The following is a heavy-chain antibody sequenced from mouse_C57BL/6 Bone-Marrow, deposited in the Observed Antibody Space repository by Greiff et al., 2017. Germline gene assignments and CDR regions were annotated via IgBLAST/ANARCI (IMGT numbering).Heavy chain of an antibody. Sequence: QVHVKQSGAELVRPGTSVKVSCKASGYAFTNYLIAWVKQRPGQGLEWIGVINPGSGGTNYNEKFKGKAILTADKSSSTAYMHLSSLTSEDSAVFFCAREWLACAMDYWGQGTSVTVSS. CDR1: GYAFTNYL. CDR2: INPGSGGT. D-gene: IGHD2-2*01. J-gene: IGHJ4*01. CDR3: AREWLACAMDY. V-gene: IGHV1-54*01.